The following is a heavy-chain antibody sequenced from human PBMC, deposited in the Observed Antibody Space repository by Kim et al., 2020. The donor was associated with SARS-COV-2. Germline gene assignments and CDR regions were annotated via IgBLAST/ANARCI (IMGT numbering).Heavy chain of an antibody. CDR1: GFTFSSYE. J-gene: IGHJ3*02. CDR2: ISSSGSTI. CDR3: ARGAYYDSSGYYSDAFDI. D-gene: IGHD3-22*01. V-gene: IGHV3-48*03. Sequence: GGSLRLSCAASGFTFSSYEMNWVRQAPGKGLEWVSYISSSGSTIYYADSVKGRFTISRDNAKNSLYLQMNSLRAEDTAVYYCARGAYYDSSGYYSDAFDIWGQGTMVTVSS.